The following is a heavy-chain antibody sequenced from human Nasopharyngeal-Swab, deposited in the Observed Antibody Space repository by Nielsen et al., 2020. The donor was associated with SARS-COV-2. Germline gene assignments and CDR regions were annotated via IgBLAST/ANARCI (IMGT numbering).Heavy chain of an antibody. CDR2: INHSGST. Sequence: SQTLSLTCAVYGGSFSGYYWSWIRQPPGKGLEWIGEINHSGSTNYNPSLKSRVTISVDTSKNQFPLKLGSVTAADTAVYYCARAIEMATILSYYYYDMDVWGQGTTVTVSS. V-gene: IGHV4-34*01. J-gene: IGHJ6*02. CDR1: GGSFSGYY. D-gene: IGHD5-24*01. CDR3: ARAIEMATILSYYYYDMDV.